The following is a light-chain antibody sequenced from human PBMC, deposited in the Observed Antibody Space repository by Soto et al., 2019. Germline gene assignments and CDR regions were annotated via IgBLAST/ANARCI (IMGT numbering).Light chain of an antibody. CDR3: QTMCTGIVV. CDR1: SGHSSYA. V-gene: IGLV4-69*01. CDR2: LNSDGSH. Sequence: QAVVTQSPSASASLGASVKLTCTLSSGHSSYAIAWHQQQPEKGPRYLMKLNSDGSHSKGDGIPDSFSGSSSGAERYLTISSLQSEDEADYYCQTMCTGIVVVGGGTKHTVL. J-gene: IGLJ2*01.